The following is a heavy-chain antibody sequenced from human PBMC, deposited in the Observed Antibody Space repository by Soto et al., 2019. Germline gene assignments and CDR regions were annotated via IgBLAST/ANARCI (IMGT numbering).Heavy chain of an antibody. CDR1: GGSVSSGSYY. V-gene: IGHV4-61*01. D-gene: IGHD6-13*01. Sequence: TETLSLTCTVSGGSVSSGSYYWSWIRQPPGKGLEWIGYIYYSGSTNYNPSLKSRVTISVDASKNQFSLKLSSVTAADTAVYYCASGGGSSWYSNFDYWGQGTLVTVSS. CDR3: ASGGGSSWYSNFDY. CDR2: IYYSGST. J-gene: IGHJ4*02.